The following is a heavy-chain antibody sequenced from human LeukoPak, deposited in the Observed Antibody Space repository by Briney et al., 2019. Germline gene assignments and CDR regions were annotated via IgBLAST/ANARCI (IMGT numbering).Heavy chain of an antibody. Sequence: GGSLRLSCAASGFTVSSNYMSWVRQAPGKGLEWVSVTYSGGSTYYADSVKGRFTISRDNSRTTVYLQMNSLRAEDTAVYHCAKDLPAAYFDYWGQGTLVTVSS. D-gene: IGHD2-2*01. CDR1: GFTVSSNY. CDR3: AKDLPAAYFDY. J-gene: IGHJ4*02. CDR2: TYSGGST. V-gene: IGHV3-66*01.